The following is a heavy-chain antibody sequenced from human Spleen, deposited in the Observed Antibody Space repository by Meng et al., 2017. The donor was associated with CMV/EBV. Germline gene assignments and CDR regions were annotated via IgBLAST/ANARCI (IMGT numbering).Heavy chain of an antibody. CDR3: ARLAAAGTHYYYGMDV. CDR1: GASISSFY. CDR2: IYYSGST. V-gene: IGHV4-59*01. D-gene: IGHD6-13*01. Sequence: SETLSLTCTVSGASISSFYWSWMRQPPGKGLEWIGNIYYSGSTNYNPSLKSRVTISGDASKNQFSLKLSSVTAADTAVYYCARLAAAGTHYYYGMDVWGQGTTVTVSS. J-gene: IGHJ6*02.